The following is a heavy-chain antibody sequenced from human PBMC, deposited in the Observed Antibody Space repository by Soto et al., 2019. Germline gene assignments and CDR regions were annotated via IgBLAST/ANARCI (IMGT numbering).Heavy chain of an antibody. J-gene: IGHJ6*02. CDR3: ASHNLRFLEWLAIRNYYYYGMDV. V-gene: IGHV1-46*01. CDR2: INPSGGST. CDR1: GYTFTSYY. Sequence: GASVKVSCKASGYTFTSYYMHWVRQAPGQGLEWMGIINPSGGSTSYAQKFQGRVTMTRDTSTSTVYMELSSLRSEDTAVYYCASHNLRFLEWLAIRNYYYYGMDVWGQGTTVTVSS. D-gene: IGHD3-3*01.